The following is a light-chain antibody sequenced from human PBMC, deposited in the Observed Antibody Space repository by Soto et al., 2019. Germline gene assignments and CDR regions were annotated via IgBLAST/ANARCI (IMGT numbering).Light chain of an antibody. Sequence: EIVLTQSPATLSLSPGERATLSCRASQSVSSYLAWYQHKPGQAPRLLIYDESKRATGIPARFSGSGSGTDFTLTSSSLEPEDFAVYYCQQRSNWPPTWTFGQGTRVEIK. CDR3: QQRSNWPPTWT. CDR1: QSVSSY. V-gene: IGKV3-11*01. J-gene: IGKJ1*01. CDR2: DES.